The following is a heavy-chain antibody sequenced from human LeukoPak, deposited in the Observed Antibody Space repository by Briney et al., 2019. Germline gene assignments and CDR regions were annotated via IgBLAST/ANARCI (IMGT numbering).Heavy chain of an antibody. CDR1: GFTFSSYE. Sequence: GGSLRLSCAASGFTFSSYEMNWVRQAPGKGLEWVSYISSSGSTIYYADSVKGRFTISRDNAKNTLYLQMNSLRAEDTAVYYCARLTGYSSESWFDPWGQGTLVTVSS. CDR3: ARLTGYSSESWFDP. D-gene: IGHD3-9*01. CDR2: ISSSGSTI. J-gene: IGHJ5*02. V-gene: IGHV3-48*03.